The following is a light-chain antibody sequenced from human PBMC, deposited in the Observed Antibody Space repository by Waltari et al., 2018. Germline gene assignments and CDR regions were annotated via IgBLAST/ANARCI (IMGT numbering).Light chain of an antibody. J-gene: IGLJ1*01. CDR3: GAWDNSLKGYV. V-gene: IGLV1-51*01. CDR2: DNK. CDR1: FPNIKSNY. Sequence: QSVLTQPPSVSAAPGQRVSISCSGTFPNIKSNYVSWYQQFPGTAPKLLIYDNKTRPAGIPDRFSASKSGTSATLDITGLQTGDEADYYCGAWDNSLKGYVFGAGTKVSVL.